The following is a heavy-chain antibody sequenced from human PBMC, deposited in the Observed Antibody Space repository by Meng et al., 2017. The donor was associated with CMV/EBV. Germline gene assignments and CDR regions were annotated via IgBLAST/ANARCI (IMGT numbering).Heavy chain of an antibody. J-gene: IGHJ5*02. V-gene: IGHV4-61*01. CDR1: SVSSGSYY. CDR3: ARVRGDIVVVPATNGFDP. D-gene: IGHD2-2*01. CDR2: IYYSGST. Sequence: SVSSGSYYWSWIRQPPGKGLEWIGYIYYSGSTNYNPSLKSRVTISVDTSKNQFSLKLSSVTAADTAVYYCARVRGDIVVVPATNGFDPWGQGTLVTVSS.